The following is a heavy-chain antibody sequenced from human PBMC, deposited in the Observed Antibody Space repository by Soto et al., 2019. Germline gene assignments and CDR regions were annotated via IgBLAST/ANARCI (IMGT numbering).Heavy chain of an antibody. J-gene: IGHJ5*02. CDR1: GYTFTSYG. D-gene: IGHD6-19*01. Sequence: GASVKVSCKASGYTFTSYGIPWLRQAPGQGLEWMGWNSVYNGNTNYEQKLQGRVTMTTDTSTNTAYMELRSLRSDDTAVYFCAREGEQWLATYNWFDPWGQGTLVTVSS. CDR3: AREGEQWLATYNWFDP. CDR2: NSVYNGNT. V-gene: IGHV1-18*04.